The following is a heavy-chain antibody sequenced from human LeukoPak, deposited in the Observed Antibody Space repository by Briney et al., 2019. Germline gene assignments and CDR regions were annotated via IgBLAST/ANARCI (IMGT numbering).Heavy chain of an antibody. CDR2: FDPEDGET. CDR1: GYTLTELS. D-gene: IGHD3-22*01. CDR3: ATRGYYYDSSGYPYYFDY. J-gene: IGHJ4*02. V-gene: IGHV1-24*01. Sequence: GASVTVSCKVSGYTLTELSMHWVRQAPGKGLEWMGGFDPEDGETIYAQKFQGRVTMTEDTSTDTAYMELSSLRSEDTAVYYCATRGYYYDSSGYPYYFDYWGQGTLVTVSS.